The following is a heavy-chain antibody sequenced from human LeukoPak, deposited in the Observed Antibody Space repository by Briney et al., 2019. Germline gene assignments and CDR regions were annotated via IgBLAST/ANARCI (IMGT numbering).Heavy chain of an antibody. CDR1: GFTVSSNY. CDR2: IYSGGST. D-gene: IGHD4-17*01. J-gene: IGHJ6*03. Sequence: PGGSLRLSCAASGFTVSSNYMSWVRQAPGKGLEWVSVIYSGGSTYYAGSVKGRFTISRDNSKNTLYLQMNSLRAEDTAVYYCARGVTTTRYYYYYMDVWGKGTTVTISS. V-gene: IGHV3-53*01. CDR3: ARGVTTTRYYYYYMDV.